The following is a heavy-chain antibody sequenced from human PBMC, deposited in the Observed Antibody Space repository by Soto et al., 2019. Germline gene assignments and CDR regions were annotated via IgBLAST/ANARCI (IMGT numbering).Heavy chain of an antibody. CDR1: GFTFSNAW. D-gene: IGHD3-3*01. Sequence: GGSLRLSCAASGFTFSNAWMSWVRQAPGKGLEWVGRIKSKTDGGTTDYAAPVKGRFTISRDDSKNTLYLQMNSLKTEDTAVYYCTTEPQYYDFWSGYYPFDYWGQGTLVTVSS. CDR3: TTEPQYYDFWSGYYPFDY. V-gene: IGHV3-15*01. J-gene: IGHJ4*02. CDR2: IKSKTDGGTT.